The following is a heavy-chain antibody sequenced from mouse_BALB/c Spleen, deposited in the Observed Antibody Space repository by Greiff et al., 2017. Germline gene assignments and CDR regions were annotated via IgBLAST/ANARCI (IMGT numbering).Heavy chain of an antibody. CDR2: IWAGGST. J-gene: IGHJ2*01. CDR3: ARASLWSYGDYFDY. CDR1: GFSLTSSG. V-gene: IGHV2-9*02. Sequence: LVAPSPSLSITCTVFGFSLTSSGVHWVRQPPGKGLEWLGVIWAGGSTNYNSALMSRLSISKDNSKSQVFLKMNSLQTDDTAMYYCARASLWSYGDYFDYWGQGTTLTVSS. D-gene: IGHD1-1*02.